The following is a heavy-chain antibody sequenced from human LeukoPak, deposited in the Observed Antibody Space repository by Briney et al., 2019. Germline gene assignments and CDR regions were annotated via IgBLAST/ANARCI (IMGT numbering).Heavy chain of an antibody. V-gene: IGHV4-34*01. CDR3: AREGPAAGTKPGFDY. CDR2: INHSGST. Sequence: SETLSLTCAVYGGSFSGYYWSWIRQPPGKGLEWIGEINHSGSTNYNPSLKSRVTISVDTSKNQFSLKLSSVTAADTAVYYCAREGPAAGTKPGFDYWGQGTLVTVSS. J-gene: IGHJ4*02. D-gene: IGHD6-13*01. CDR1: GGSFSGYY.